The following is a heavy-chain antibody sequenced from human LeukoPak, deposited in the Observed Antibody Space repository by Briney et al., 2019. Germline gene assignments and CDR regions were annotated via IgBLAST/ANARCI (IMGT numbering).Heavy chain of an antibody. CDR3: ARDSIPPLYYYYMDV. CDR2: INPSGGST. J-gene: IGHJ6*03. CDR1: GYTFTSYY. Sequence: ASVKVSCKASGYTFTSYYMHWVRQAPGQGLEWMGIINPSGGSTSYAQKFQGRVTITRDTSTSTVYMELSSLRSEDTAVYYCARDSIPPLYYYYMDVWGKGTTVTVSS. V-gene: IGHV1-46*01.